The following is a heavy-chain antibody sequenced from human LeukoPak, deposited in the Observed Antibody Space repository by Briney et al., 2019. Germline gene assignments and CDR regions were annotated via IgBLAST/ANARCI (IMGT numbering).Heavy chain of an antibody. J-gene: IGHJ4*02. CDR2: IFYSGNT. CDR3: ARRSSGRGLFDY. V-gene: IGHV4-39*02. Sequence: NPSETLSLTCTVSGGSISSSSYYWGWIRQPPGKGLEWIGSIFYSGNTYYNASLKSRVTISVDTSENHFSLKLSSVTSADTAVYYCARRSSGRGLFDYWGQGTLVTVSS. D-gene: IGHD6-19*01. CDR1: GGSISSSSYY.